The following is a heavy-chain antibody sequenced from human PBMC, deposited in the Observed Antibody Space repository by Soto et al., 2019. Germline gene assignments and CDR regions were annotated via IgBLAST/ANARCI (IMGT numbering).Heavy chain of an antibody. J-gene: IGHJ4*02. Sequence: QVRLQESGPGQVKPSQTLSLTCTVSGGSINSGDYYWSWIRQPPGKGLEWIGYIYYSGSTYYNPPLRSRVTISIDTSKNHFFLNLSSVTAADTAVYFCARIGLTTALLWGQGTLVTVSS. CDR2: IYYSGST. D-gene: IGHD4-17*01. V-gene: IGHV4-30-4*01. CDR3: ARIGLTTALL. CDR1: GGSINSGDYY.